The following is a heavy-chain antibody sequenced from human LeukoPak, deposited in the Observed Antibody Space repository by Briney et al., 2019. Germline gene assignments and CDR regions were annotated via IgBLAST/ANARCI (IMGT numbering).Heavy chain of an antibody. CDR1: GFTFSSYG. D-gene: IGHD3-22*01. CDR2: ISYDGSNK. CDR3: ARDLYYYDSSGYLIY. V-gene: IGHV3-30*03. J-gene: IGHJ4*02. Sequence: GGSLRLSCAASGFTFSSYGMHWVRQAPGKGLEWVAVISYDGSNKYYADSVKGRFTISRDNAKNSLYLQMNSLRAEDTAVYYCARDLYYYDSSGYLIYWGQGTLVTVSS.